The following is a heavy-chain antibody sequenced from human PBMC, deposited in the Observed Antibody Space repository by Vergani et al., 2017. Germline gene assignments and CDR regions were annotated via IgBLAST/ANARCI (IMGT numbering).Heavy chain of an antibody. D-gene: IGHD3-22*01. V-gene: IGHV1-69*04. CDR2: IIPILGIA. CDR3: ARDPNYYDSSGYYYDYFDY. J-gene: IGHJ4*02. Sequence: QVQLVQSGAEVKKPGASVKVSCKASEGTFSSYAISWVRQAPGQGLEWMGRIIPILGIANYAQKFQGRVTITADKSTSTAYMELSSLRSEDTAVYYCARDPNYYDSSGYYYDYFDYWGQGTLVTVSS. CDR1: EGTFSSYA.